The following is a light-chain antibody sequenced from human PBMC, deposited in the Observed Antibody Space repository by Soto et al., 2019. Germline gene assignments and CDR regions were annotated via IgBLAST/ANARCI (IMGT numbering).Light chain of an antibody. CDR2: DAS. Sequence: LLTQSPATLSLSPGERVTLSCRASQSVSSYLAWYQQRPGQAPRLLIYDASYRATDIPPRFSGSGSGTDFTLTISSLEPEDFAVYYCQQRRSWPPTITFGQGTRLENK. CDR3: QQRRSWPPTIT. V-gene: IGKV3-11*01. CDR1: QSVSSY. J-gene: IGKJ5*01.